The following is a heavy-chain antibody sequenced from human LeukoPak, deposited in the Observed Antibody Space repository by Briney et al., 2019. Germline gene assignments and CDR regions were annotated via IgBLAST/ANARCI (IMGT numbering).Heavy chain of an antibody. CDR1: GFTFSSYS. Sequence: GGSLRLSCAASGFTFSSYSMNWVRQAPGKGLEWVSYISSSSSTIYYADSMKGRFTISRDNAKNSLYLQMNSLRAEDTAVYYCAREYSSSWPDYWGQGTLVTVSS. D-gene: IGHD6-13*01. CDR3: AREYSSSWPDY. V-gene: IGHV3-48*04. J-gene: IGHJ4*02. CDR2: ISSSSSTI.